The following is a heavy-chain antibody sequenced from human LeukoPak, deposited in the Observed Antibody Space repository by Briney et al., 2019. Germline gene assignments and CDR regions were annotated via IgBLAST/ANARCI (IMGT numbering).Heavy chain of an antibody. D-gene: IGHD3-10*01. J-gene: IGHJ5*02. Sequence: ASVKVSCKASGYTFTGYYMHWVRQAPGQGLEWMGWISAYNGNTNYAQKLQGRVTMTTDTSTSTAYMELRSLRSDDTAVYYCARSWLAAGGSANYWFDPWGQGTLVTVSS. CDR3: ARSWLAAGGSANYWFDP. V-gene: IGHV1-18*04. CDR2: ISAYNGNT. CDR1: GYTFTGYY.